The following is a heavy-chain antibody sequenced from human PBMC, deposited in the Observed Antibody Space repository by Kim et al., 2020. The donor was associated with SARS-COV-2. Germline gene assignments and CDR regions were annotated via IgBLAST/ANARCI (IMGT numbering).Heavy chain of an antibody. CDR3: ARGGGYSFGY. V-gene: IGHV4-34*01. CDR2: ST. J-gene: IGHJ4*02. D-gene: IGHD5-18*01. Sequence: STNENPSLRSRVTMSVDTSKNQFSLKLSSVTAADTAVYYCARGGGYSFGYWGQGTLVTVSS.